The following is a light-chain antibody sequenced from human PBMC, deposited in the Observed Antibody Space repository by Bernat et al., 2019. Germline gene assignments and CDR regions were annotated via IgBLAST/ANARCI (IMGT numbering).Light chain of an antibody. V-gene: IGKV3-20*01. CDR1: QTVTGNY. CDR3: QQYGGSPLFT. CDR2: GAS. Sequence: EIVLTQSPATLSLSPGERATLSCRASQTVTGNYLGWYQQKPGQAPRLLIYGASSRATGIPNRFSGSGSGTDFTLTISRLEPGDFAVYYCQQYGGSPLFTFGQGTKLEIK. J-gene: IGKJ2*01.